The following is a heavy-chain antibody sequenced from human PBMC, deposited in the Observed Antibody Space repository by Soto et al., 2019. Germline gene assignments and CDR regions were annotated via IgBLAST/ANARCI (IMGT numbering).Heavy chain of an antibody. Sequence: QVQLVQSGAEVKKPGSSVKVSCKASGGTFSSYAISWVRQAPGQGLEWMGGIIPIFGTANYAQKFQGRVTITADKSTSTAYRELRSLRSEDTAVYYCARGSIGYCTNGVCYTPDYWGQGTLVTVSS. CDR3: ARGSIGYCTNGVCYTPDY. CDR2: IIPIFGTA. D-gene: IGHD2-8*01. J-gene: IGHJ4*02. V-gene: IGHV1-69*06. CDR1: GGTFSSYA.